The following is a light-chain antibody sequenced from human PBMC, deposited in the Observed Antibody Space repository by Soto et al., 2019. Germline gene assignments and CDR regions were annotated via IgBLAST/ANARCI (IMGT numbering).Light chain of an antibody. Sequence: EIVLTQSPATLSLSPGERATLSCRASQSVSSYLAWYQQKPGQAPRLLIYDASNRATGIPARFSGSGSGTDFTLTISSLEPEDFAVYYCQQYGSSPGTFG. CDR2: DAS. J-gene: IGKJ1*01. CDR1: QSVSSY. V-gene: IGKV3-11*01. CDR3: QQYGSSPGT.